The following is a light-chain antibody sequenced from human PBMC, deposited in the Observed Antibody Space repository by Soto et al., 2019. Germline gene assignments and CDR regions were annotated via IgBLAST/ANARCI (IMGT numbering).Light chain of an antibody. Sequence: EIVLTQSPGTLSLSPGERATLSCRASQSTSSSSLAWYQQKPGQAPRLLICGAFTRATGIPDRFSGSGSGTYFTLSISSLEPEDFAVYYCHDDNSPPWTFGLGTTVEIK. CDR3: HDDNSPPWT. CDR1: QSTSSSS. J-gene: IGKJ1*01. V-gene: IGKV3-20*01. CDR2: GAF.